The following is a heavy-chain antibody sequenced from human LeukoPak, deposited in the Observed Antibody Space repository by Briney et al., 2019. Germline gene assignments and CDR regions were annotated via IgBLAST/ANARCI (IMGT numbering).Heavy chain of an antibody. CDR2: IKEDGSEK. CDR3: ARGGNYFMDAFDI. V-gene: IGHV3-7*04. CDR1: QFTFSYFR. J-gene: IGHJ3*02. D-gene: IGHD1-26*01. Sequence: GGSLRLSCTASQFTFSYFRMNWVRQAPGKGLEWVANIKEDGSEKSYVDSVKGRFTISRDNAKNSMYLQMNSLRAEDTAVYYCARGGNYFMDAFDIWGQGTLVTVSS.